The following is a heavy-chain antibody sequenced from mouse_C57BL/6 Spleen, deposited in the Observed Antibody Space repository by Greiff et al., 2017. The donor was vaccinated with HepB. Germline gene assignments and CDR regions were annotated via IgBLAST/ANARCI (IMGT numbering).Heavy chain of an antibody. CDR3: AREAGDGYYWFAY. CDR2: IDPSDSDT. D-gene: IGHD2-3*01. Sequence: QVQLQQSGAELVRPGSSVKLSCKASGYTFTSYWMHWVKQRPIQGLEWIGNIDPSDSDTHYNQKFKDKATLTVDKSSSTAYMQLSSLTSEDSAVYYCAREAGDGYYWFAYWGQGTLVTVSA. V-gene: IGHV1-52*01. CDR1: GYTFTSYW. J-gene: IGHJ3*01.